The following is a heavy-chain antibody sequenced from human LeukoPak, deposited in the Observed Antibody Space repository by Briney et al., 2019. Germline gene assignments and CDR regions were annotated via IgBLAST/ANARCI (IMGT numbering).Heavy chain of an antibody. V-gene: IGHV3-23*01. CDR1: GFTFSSYA. CDR2: ISGSGGTT. J-gene: IGHJ5*02. D-gene: IGHD1-7*01. CDR3: AKSATGTTSNWFDP. Sequence: KTGGSLRLSCAASGFTFSSYAMSWVRQAPGKGLEWVLAISGSGGTTYYADSVKGRFTISRDNSKNTLYLQMNSLRAEDTAVYYCAKSATGTTSNWFDPWGQGTLVTVSS.